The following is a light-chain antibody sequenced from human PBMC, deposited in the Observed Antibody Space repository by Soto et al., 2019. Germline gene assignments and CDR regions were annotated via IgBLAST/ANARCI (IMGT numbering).Light chain of an antibody. CDR2: DVY. V-gene: IGLV2-11*01. Sequence: QSALTQPRSVSGSPGQSVTISCTGTSSDVGDHNSVSWYQQHPGKAPKLMIFDVYKRPSGVPDRFSGSISGNTASLTISGLQADDEADYYCYSYGGRFPCFGGGTKVTVL. J-gene: IGLJ2*01. CDR1: SSDVGDHNS. CDR3: YSYGGRFPC.